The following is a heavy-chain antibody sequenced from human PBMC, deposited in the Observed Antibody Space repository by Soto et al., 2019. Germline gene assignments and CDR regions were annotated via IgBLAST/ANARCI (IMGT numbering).Heavy chain of an antibody. CDR3: AREVAVGGVPPGGAFQI. D-gene: IGHD6-19*01. J-gene: IGHJ3*02. V-gene: IGHV3-33*01. CDR1: GFTLSRYG. Sequence: QVQLVESGGGVVQPGTSLRLSCAASGFTLSRYGMHWVRQAPGKGLEWVAVLWSDGSTQYYADSVEGRFTISRDIAKNTLSLLMNSLRADDTAIYYCAREVAVGGVPPGGAFQIWGQGTMVTVSS. CDR2: LWSDGSTQ.